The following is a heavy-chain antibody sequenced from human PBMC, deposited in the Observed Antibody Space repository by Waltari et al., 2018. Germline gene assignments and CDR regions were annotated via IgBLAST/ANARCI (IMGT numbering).Heavy chain of an antibody. D-gene: IGHD2-8*02. CDR3: ARTGGTGGVCPNCGWFDP. Sequence: QVQLQESGPGLVKPSETLSLTCTVSGGSISSYYWSWIRQPAGKGLEWIGRIYTRGSTNYNPSLKSRVTMSVDTSKNQFSLKLSSVTAADTAVYYCARTGGTGGVCPNCGWFDPWGQGTLVTVSS. J-gene: IGHJ5*02. V-gene: IGHV4-4*07. CDR1: GGSISSYY. CDR2: IYTRGST.